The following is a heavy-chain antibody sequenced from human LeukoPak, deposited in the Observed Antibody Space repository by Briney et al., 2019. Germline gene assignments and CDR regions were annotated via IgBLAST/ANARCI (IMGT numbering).Heavy chain of an antibody. D-gene: IGHD3-10*01. Sequence: GGSLRLSCAASGFTFSSYSIHWVRQTPGKGLEWVSSISSTSSYIYYADSVKGRFTISRDNAENTVYLQMKSLRAEDTAVYYCARDWAGSSYDYWGQGTLVTVSS. J-gene: IGHJ4*02. CDR2: ISSTSSYI. CDR3: ARDWAGSSYDY. V-gene: IGHV3-21*01. CDR1: GFTFSSYS.